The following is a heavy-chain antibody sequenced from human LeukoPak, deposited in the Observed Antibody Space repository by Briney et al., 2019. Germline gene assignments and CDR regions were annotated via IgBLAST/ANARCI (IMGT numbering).Heavy chain of an antibody. CDR2: ISSSSSTI. Sequence: GGSLRLSCVASGFTFSSYSMNWVRQAPGKGLEWVSYISSSSSTIYYADSAKGRFTISRDNAKNSLYLQMNSLRAEDTAVYYCAIVGGIAAAGNDYWGQGTLVTVSS. CDR1: GFTFSSYS. J-gene: IGHJ4*02. CDR3: AIVGGIAAAGNDY. D-gene: IGHD6-13*01. V-gene: IGHV3-48*01.